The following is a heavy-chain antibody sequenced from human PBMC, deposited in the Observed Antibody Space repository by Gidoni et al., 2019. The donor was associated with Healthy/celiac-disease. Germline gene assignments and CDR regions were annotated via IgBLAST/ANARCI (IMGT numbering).Heavy chain of an antibody. CDR2: KTYNRSNK. D-gene: IGHD2-2*01. V-gene: IGHV3-30-3*01. CDR1: GFTFSSYA. J-gene: IGHJ3*02. Sequence: QVQLVESGGGVVQPGRSLRLSCAASGFTFSSYAMHWVRQAPGKGLGWVAVKTYNRSNKYYADSVKGRFIITRDNTENTLQLQINSRRAEDTAVDYCAREGCCNSTNCYWYAFDIWGQGTMVTVSS. CDR3: AREGCCNSTNCYWYAFDI.